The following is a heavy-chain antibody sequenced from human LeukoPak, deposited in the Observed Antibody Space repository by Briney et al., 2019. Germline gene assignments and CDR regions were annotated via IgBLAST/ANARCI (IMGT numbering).Heavy chain of an antibody. Sequence: GGSLRLSCAASGFTFNSHAMSWVRQAPGKGLEWVSVISGSGGSTYYADSVKGRFTISRDNSKNTLSLQMNSLRAEDTAIYYCAKEYSIDCCRPFDYWGQGTRVTVSS. V-gene: IGHV3-23*01. J-gene: IGHJ4*02. CDR1: GFTFNSHA. CDR3: AKEYSIDCCRPFDY. CDR2: ISGSGGST. D-gene: IGHD4-11*01.